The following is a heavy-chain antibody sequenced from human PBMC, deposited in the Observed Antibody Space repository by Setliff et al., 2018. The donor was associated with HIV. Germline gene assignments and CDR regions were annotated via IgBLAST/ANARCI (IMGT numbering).Heavy chain of an antibody. V-gene: IGHV3-49*04. D-gene: IGHD3-3*01. Sequence: GGSLRLSCTASGFMFGDYLMGWVRQAPGKGLEWIGFIRSKTFGGTAEYAASVKGRFTISRDNAKNSLDLQMISLRPEDTAVYYCVRGGFWTGYFNYFDYWGQGSLVTVSS. CDR2: IRSKTFGGTA. CDR3: VRGGFWTGYFNYFDY. CDR1: GFMFGDYL. J-gene: IGHJ4*02.